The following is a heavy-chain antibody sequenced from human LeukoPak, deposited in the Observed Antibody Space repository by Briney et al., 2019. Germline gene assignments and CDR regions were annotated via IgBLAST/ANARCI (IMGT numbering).Heavy chain of an antibody. D-gene: IGHD1-20*01. Sequence: SETLSLTCSVSGASISTDYWTWMRQPPGKGLERIGYIYNIGSTKYTPSLKSRVTISRNTSKNQFSLELRSVTAADTAVCYCVKVTGINYYYYMDVCGKGTTVTVSS. CDR3: VKVTGINYYYYMDV. CDR1: GASISTDY. J-gene: IGHJ6*03. CDR2: IYNIGST. V-gene: IGHV4-59*01.